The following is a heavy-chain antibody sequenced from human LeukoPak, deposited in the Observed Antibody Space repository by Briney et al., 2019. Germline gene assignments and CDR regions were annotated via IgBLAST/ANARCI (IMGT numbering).Heavy chain of an antibody. D-gene: IGHD3-10*01. CDR3: ARLAYYYGSGSYYKGDFDY. J-gene: IGHJ4*02. Sequence: SETLSLTCAVYGGSFSGYYWSRIRQPPGKGLEWIGEINHSGSTNYNPSLKSRVTISVDTSKNQFSLKLCSVTAADTAVYYCARLAYYYGSGSYYKGDFDYWGQGTLVTVSS. CDR1: GGSFSGYY. CDR2: INHSGST. V-gene: IGHV4-34*01.